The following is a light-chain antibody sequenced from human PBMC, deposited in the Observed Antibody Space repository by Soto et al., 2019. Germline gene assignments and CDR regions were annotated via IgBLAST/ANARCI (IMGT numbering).Light chain of an antibody. J-gene: IGKJ4*01. V-gene: IGKV1-17*03. CDR2: AAS. CDR1: QGISNY. CDR3: LQYNSYPRT. Sequence: DIQMTQSPSAMSVSVGDRVTITCRASQGISNYLDWFPQKPGKVPKRLIYAASSLQSGVPSRFSGSGSGTEFTLPISSLQPEDSATYYCLQYNSYPRTFGGGTKVEIK.